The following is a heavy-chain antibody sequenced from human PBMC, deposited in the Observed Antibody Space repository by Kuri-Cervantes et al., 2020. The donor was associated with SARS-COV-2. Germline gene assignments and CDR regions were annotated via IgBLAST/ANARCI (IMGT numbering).Heavy chain of an antibody. CDR2: IIPIFGTA. D-gene: IGHD6-6*01. V-gene: IGHV1-69*05. CDR3: ARVSKAARPSAWFDP. CDR1: GGTFSSYA. Sequence: SGKVSCKASGGTFSSYAISWVRQAPGQGLEWMGGIIPIFGTANYAQKFQGRVTITTDESTSTAYMELSSLRSEDTAVYYCARVSKAARPSAWFDPWGQGTLVTVSS. J-gene: IGHJ5*02.